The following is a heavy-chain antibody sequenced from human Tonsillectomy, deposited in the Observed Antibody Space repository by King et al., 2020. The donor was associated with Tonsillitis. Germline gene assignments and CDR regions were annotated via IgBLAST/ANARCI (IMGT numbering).Heavy chain of an antibody. CDR1: GFTFNNYG. J-gene: IGHJ2*01. Sequence: VQLVESGGGVVQPGRSLRLSCSASGFTFNNYGMHWVRQAPGKGLEWVTVISYDGRTAFYADSVKGRFTISRDNSKNTMSLQMNSLRAEDAAVYYCAREGDYGCRVFGDWYFDLWGRGTLVTVSS. CDR3: AREGDYGCRVFGDWYFDL. V-gene: IGHV3-33*05. CDR2: ISYDGRTA. D-gene: IGHD4-23*01.